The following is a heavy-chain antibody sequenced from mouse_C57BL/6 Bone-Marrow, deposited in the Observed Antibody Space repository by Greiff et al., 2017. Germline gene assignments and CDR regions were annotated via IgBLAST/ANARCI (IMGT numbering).Heavy chain of an antibody. CDR2: ISDGGSYT. CDR3: ARRLLVFDY. J-gene: IGHJ2*01. CDR1: GFTFSSYA. Sequence: EVQGVESGGGLVKPGGSLKLSCAASGFTFSSYAMSWVRQTPEKRLEWVATISDGGSYTYYPDNVKGRFTISRDNAKNNLYLQMSHLKSEDTAMYYCARRLLVFDYWGQGTTLTVSS. V-gene: IGHV5-4*03. D-gene: IGHD2-10*01.